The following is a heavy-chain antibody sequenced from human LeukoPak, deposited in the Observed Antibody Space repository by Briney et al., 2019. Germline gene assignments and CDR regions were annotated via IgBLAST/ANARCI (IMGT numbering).Heavy chain of an antibody. Sequence: GGSLRLSCAASGFTFSSYAMSWVRQAPGKGLEWVSAISGSGGSTYYADSVKGRFTISRDNSKNTLYLQMNSLRAEDTAVYYCARDTRITMVRGVIYYFDYWGQGTLVTVSS. CDR3: ARDTRITMVRGVIYYFDY. V-gene: IGHV3-23*01. CDR1: GFTFSSYA. CDR2: ISGSGGST. D-gene: IGHD3-10*01. J-gene: IGHJ4*02.